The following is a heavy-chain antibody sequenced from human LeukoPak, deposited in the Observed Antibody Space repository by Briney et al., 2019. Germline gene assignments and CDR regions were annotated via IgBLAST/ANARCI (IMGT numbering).Heavy chain of an antibody. D-gene: IGHD2-15*01. CDR1: GDSISDYY. CDR2: IYFTGNA. J-gene: IGHJ3*02. CDR3: ARHPDTLIDALDI. V-gene: IGHV4-59*08. Sequence: SEPLSLTCTVSGDSISDYYWVWLRQPPGKGLEWIGYIYFTGNAYYNPSLTSRVTFSLDTSKNQFSLKLTSVTAADTAVYYCARHPDTLIDALDIWGQGTMVTVSS.